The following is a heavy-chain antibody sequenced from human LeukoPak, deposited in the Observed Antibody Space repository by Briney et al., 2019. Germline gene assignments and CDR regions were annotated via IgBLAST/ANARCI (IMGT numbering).Heavy chain of an antibody. Sequence: GRSLRISCAASGFTFSSYAMHWVRQAPGKGLEWVAVISYDGSNKYYADSVKGRFTISRDNSKNTLYLQMNSLRAEDTAVYYCAREVQTGYSSGWYYAYYYYYGMDVWSQGTTVTVSS. CDR1: GFTFSSYA. CDR3: AREVQTGYSSGWYYAYYYYYGMDV. CDR2: ISYDGSNK. J-gene: IGHJ6*02. D-gene: IGHD6-19*01. V-gene: IGHV3-30-3*01.